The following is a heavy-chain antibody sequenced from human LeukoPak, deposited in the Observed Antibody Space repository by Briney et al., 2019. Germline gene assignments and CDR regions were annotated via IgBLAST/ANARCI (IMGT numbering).Heavy chain of an antibody. CDR2: IKHDGSVQ. CDR1: GFTFSSYW. V-gene: IGHV3-7*04. D-gene: IGHD3-3*01. CDR3: SRGFFSH. J-gene: IGHJ4*02. Sequence: PGGSLRLSCAASGFTFSSYWMNWIRQAPGRGLEWVASIKHDGSVQYYVDSVKGRFTISRDNAKNSLYLQMNSLRAVDTAVYYCSRGFFSHWGQGTLVTVSS.